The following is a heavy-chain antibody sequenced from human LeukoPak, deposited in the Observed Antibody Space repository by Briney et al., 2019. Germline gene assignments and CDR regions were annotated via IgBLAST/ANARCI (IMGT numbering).Heavy chain of an antibody. CDR1: KFSLGNYW. J-gene: IGHJ4*02. Sequence: PGGSLRLSCVDSKFSLGNYWMAWVRQAPGKGLEWVANIKHDGNEKYYVDSVRGRFTISRDNAENSLYLQMNSLRAEDTAIYFCARHMPAVGATPFDYWGQGNLVTVSS. CDR2: IKHDGNEK. V-gene: IGHV3-7*01. CDR3: ARHMPAVGATPFDY. D-gene: IGHD1-26*01.